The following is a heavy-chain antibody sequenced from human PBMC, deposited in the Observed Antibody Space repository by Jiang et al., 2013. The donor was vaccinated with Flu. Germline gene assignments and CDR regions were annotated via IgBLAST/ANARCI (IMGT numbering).Heavy chain of an antibody. J-gene: IGHJ6*03. D-gene: IGHD2-8*02. CDR3: ARVQPHFTGTNIPEDYYYYYMDV. Sequence: WVAVISYDGSNKYYADSVKGRFTISRDNSKNTLYLQMNSLRAEDTAVYYCARVQPHFTGTNIPEDYYYYYMDVWGKGTTVTVSS. CDR2: ISYDGSNK. V-gene: IGHV3-30-3*01.